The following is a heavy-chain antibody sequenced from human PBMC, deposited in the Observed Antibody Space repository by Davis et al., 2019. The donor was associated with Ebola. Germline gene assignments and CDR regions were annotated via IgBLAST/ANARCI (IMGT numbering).Heavy chain of an antibody. V-gene: IGHV4-34*01. D-gene: IGHD4-11*01. CDR2: INHSGST. CDR1: GGSFSGYY. J-gene: IGHJ5*02. Sequence: SETLSLTCAVYGGSFSGYYWSWIRQPPGKGLEWIGEINHSGSTNYNPSLKSQVTISVDTSKNQFSLKLSSVTAADTAVYYCARAATVGDWFDPWGQGTLVTVSS. CDR3: ARAATVGDWFDP.